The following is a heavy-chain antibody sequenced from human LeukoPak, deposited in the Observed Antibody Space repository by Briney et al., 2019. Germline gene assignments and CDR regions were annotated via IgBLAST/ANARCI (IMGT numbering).Heavy chain of an antibody. D-gene: IGHD2-2*01. CDR3: AIDWGDCISTSCYAHFYY. J-gene: IGHJ4*02. Sequence: GGSLRLSCAASGFTFSDYYMSWLHQAPGKGLAGVSYISSSGSTIYYADSVKGRFTISRDNAKNSLYLQMNSLRAEDTAVYYCAIDWGDCISTSCYAHFYYWGQGAPVTVSS. CDR1: GFTFSDYY. CDR2: ISSSGSTI. V-gene: IGHV3-11*04.